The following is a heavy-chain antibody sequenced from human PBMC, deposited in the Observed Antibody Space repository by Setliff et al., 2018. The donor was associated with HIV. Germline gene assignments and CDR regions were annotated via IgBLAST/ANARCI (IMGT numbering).Heavy chain of an antibody. V-gene: IGHV3-30*02. CDR3: AKDKGQKYADY. D-gene: IGHD3-10*01. Sequence: GGSLRLSCAASGFAFSTYGMHWVRQAPGKGLEWVAFIQYDGKRIYYADSVTGRFTISRDDSKNTLYLQMNSLRAEDTAVYYCAKDKGQKYADYWGQGTMVTVSS. J-gene: IGHJ4*02. CDR1: GFAFSTYG. CDR2: IQYDGKRI.